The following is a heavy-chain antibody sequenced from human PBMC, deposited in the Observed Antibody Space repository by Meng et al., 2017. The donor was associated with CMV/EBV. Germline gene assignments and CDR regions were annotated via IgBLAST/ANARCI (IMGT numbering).Heavy chain of an antibody. J-gene: IGHJ6*02. D-gene: IGHD6-13*01. CDR2: IIPIFGTA. V-gene: IGHV1-69*05. CDR1: GYTLTELS. CDR3: ARDQGIAAAGTKIGYYYGMDV. Sequence: SVKVSCKVSGYTLTELSMHWVRQAPGKGLEWMGGIIPIFGTANYAQKFQGRVTITTDESTSTAYMELSSLRSEDTAVYYCARDQGIAAAGTKIGYYYGMDVWGQGTTVTVSS.